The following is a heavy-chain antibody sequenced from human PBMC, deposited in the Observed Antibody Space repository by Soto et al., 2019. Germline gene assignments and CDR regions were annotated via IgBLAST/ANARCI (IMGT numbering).Heavy chain of an antibody. J-gene: IGHJ4*02. CDR3: ANAPGGTKKWLLLAGWDY. CDR2: ISYDGSNK. D-gene: IGHD3-22*01. CDR1: GFTFSSYG. V-gene: IGHV3-30*18. Sequence: QVQLVESGGGVVQPGRSLRLSCAASGFTFSSYGMHWVRQAPGKGLEWVAVISYDGSNKYYADSVKGRFTISRDNSKNTLYLQMNSLRAEDTAVYYCANAPGGTKKWLLLAGWDYWGQGTLVTVSS.